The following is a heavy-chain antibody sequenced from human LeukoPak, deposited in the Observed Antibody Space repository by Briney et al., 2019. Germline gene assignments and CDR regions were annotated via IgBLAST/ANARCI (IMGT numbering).Heavy chain of an antibody. D-gene: IGHD6-13*01. Sequence: GGSLRLSCAASGLTFSSYWMSWVRQAPGKGLEWVANIKEDGSEKYYVDSVKGRFTISRDNAKNSLYLQMNSLRAEDTAVYYCARTDLAGIAAAGNAFDIWGQGTMVTVSS. CDR3: ARTDLAGIAAAGNAFDI. CDR1: GLTFSSYW. CDR2: IKEDGSEK. J-gene: IGHJ3*02. V-gene: IGHV3-7*05.